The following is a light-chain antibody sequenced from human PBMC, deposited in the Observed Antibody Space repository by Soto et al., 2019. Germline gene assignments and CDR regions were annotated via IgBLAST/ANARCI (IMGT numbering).Light chain of an antibody. CDR2: DNS. Sequence: QSVLTQPPSVSAASGQKVTISCSGSSSNIGDNYISWYQQLPGTAPKVLIYDNSKRPSGIPDRFSASKSGTSATLVITGLQAGDEADYYCETWDSSLSXVLFGGGTKLTXL. CDR3: ETWDSSLSXVL. V-gene: IGLV1-51*01. CDR1: SSNIGDNY. J-gene: IGLJ2*01.